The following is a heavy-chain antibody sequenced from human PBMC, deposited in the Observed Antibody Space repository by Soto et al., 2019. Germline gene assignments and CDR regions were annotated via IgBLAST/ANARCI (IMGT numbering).Heavy chain of an antibody. V-gene: IGHV1-3*01. D-gene: IGHD1-1*01. CDR3: ATEPPDKYYYYYMDV. CDR2: INAGNGNT. CDR1: GYTFTSYA. Sequence: GASVKVSCKASGYTFTSYAMHWVRQAPGQRLEWMGWINAGNGNTKYSQKFQGRVTITRDTSASTAYMELSSLRSEDTAVYYCATEPPDKYYYYYMDVWGKGTTVTVSS. J-gene: IGHJ6*03.